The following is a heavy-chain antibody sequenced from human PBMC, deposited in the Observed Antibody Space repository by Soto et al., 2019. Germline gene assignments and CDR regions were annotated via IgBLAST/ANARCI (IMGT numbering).Heavy chain of an antibody. CDR1: GTSISGDY. V-gene: IGHV4-4*07. Sequence: SQTRSLSCTVSGTSISGDYWSWIRKPARKGLEWVGRIYSSGSTNYNPALKSRVTMSVEMDEKQFSVKLSAVTAADTAVDYCARVADSNSPPDHY. D-gene: IGHD4-4*01. CDR3: ARVADSNSPPDHY. J-gene: IGHJ4*01. CDR2: IYSSGST.